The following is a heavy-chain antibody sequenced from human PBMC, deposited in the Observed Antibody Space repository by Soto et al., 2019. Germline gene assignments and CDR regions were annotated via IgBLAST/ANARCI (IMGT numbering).Heavy chain of an antibody. D-gene: IGHD3-10*01. CDR3: ARDHYYYGSGSYYNGYYFDY. V-gene: IGHV4-61*01. J-gene: IGHJ4*02. CDR1: DGSMNSGSYY. CDR2: IYYSGST. Sequence: PSETLSLTCSVSDGSMNSGSYYWSWIRQPPGKGLEWIGYIYYSGSTNYNPSLKSRVTISVDTSKNQFSLKLSSVTAADTAVYYCARDHYYYGSGSYYNGYYFDYWGQGTLVTVSS.